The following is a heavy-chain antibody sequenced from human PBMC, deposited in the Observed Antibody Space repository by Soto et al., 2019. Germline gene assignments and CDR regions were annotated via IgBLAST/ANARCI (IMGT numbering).Heavy chain of an antibody. CDR1: GYTFTGYY. J-gene: IGHJ4*02. D-gene: IGHD3-22*01. CDR3: ARESPDYYDSSLDY. Sequence: GASVKVSCKASGYTFTGYYMHWVRQAPGQGLEWMGWINPNSGGTNYAQKFQGWVTMTRDTSISTAYMELSRLRSDDTAVYYCARESPDYYDSSLDYWGQGTLVTVSS. V-gene: IGHV1-2*04. CDR2: INPNSGGT.